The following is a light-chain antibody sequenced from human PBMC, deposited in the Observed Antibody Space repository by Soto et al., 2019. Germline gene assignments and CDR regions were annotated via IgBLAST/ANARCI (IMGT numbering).Light chain of an antibody. CDR2: DSS. CDR3: SSDTSSSALV. V-gene: IGLV2-14*03. CDR1: NSNVGGYNY. J-gene: IGLJ2*01. Sequence: QSALTQPASVSGSPGQSITISCTGINSNVGGYNYVSWYQQHPGTAPKLMIYDSSHRPSGVSNRFSGSKSGNTASLTIAGLHADDDADYYCSSDTSSSALVFGGGTKLTVL.